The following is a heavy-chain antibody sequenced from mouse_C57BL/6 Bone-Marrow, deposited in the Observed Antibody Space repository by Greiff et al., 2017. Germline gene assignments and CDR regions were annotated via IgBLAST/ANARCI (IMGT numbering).Heavy chain of an antibody. CDR2: IRNKANNHAT. CDR1: GFTFSDAW. V-gene: IGHV6-6*01. CDR3: TRSLSQATSFAY. Sequence: EVKLVESGGDLVQPGGSMKLSCAASGFTFSDAWMDWVRQSPEKGLEWVAEIRNKANNHATYYAESVKGRFTISRDDSKSSVYLQMNSLRAEDTGIYYCTRSLSQATSFAYWGQGTLVTVSA. J-gene: IGHJ3*01. D-gene: IGHD3-2*02.